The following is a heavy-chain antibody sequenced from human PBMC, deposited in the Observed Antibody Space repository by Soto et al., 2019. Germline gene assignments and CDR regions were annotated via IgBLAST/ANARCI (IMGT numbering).Heavy chain of an antibody. Sequence: EVHLVESGGGLVQPGESLKLSCVVSGFTVSTNYMTWVRQAPGKGLEWDSGIHIGGGTYYADSVDGRITISRDNSENTLYLQINNLRTEDTAVYYCARVMPYCSGGSCHSVDYWGQGTLVNVSS. CDR1: GFTVSTNY. CDR2: IHIGGGT. CDR3: ARVMPYCSGGSCHSVDY. V-gene: IGHV3-66*01. D-gene: IGHD2-15*01. J-gene: IGHJ4*02.